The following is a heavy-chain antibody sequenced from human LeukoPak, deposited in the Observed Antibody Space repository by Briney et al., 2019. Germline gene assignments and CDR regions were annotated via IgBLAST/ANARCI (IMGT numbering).Heavy chain of an antibody. Sequence: GGSLRLSCAASGFTCDDYAMHWVRQAPGKGLEWVSGISWNSGSIGYADFVKGRFTISRDNAKNTLYLQMNSLRAEAMALYYGPKAHCSRTSCYSDYWGPGTLVTVSS. CDR1: GFTCDDYA. J-gene: IGHJ4*02. CDR2: ISWNSGSI. D-gene: IGHD2-2*02. V-gene: IGHV3-9*03. CDR3: PKAHCSRTSCYSDY.